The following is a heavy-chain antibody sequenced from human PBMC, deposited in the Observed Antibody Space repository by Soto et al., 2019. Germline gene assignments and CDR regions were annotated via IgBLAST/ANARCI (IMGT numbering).Heavy chain of an antibody. Sequence: SETLSLTCTVSGGSISSYYWSWLRQPPGKGLEWIAYMYYSGNTNYNPSLKSRVTMAVDTSKRQFSLKLRSVTAADTAVYYCATLDTPFAFDVWGQGAMVTVSS. J-gene: IGHJ3*01. CDR2: MYYSGNT. CDR3: ATLDTPFAFDV. D-gene: IGHD5-18*01. V-gene: IGHV4-59*01. CDR1: GGSISSYY.